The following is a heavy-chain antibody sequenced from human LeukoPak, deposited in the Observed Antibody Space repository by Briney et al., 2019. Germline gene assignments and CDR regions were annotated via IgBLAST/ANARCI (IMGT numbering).Heavy chain of an antibody. D-gene: IGHD6-19*01. V-gene: IGHV3-30-3*01. CDR3: ARDLRGSGWSSLDY. Sequence: GKSLRLSCAASGFTFGRNAMHWVRQAPGKGLEWVAVISYDGSNKYYADSVKGRFTISRDNSKNTLYVQMNSLRAEDTAVYYCARDLRGSGWSSLDYWGQGTLVTVSS. CDR1: GFTFGRNA. J-gene: IGHJ4*02. CDR2: ISYDGSNK.